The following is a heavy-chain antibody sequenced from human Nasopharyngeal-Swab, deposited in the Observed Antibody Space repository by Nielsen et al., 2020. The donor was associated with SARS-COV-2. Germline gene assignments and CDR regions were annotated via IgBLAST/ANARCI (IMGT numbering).Heavy chain of an antibody. CDR3: ARASSGYDEWYFDL. CDR1: GFIFSNYA. J-gene: IGHJ2*01. CDR2: FSGSGGST. V-gene: IGHV3-23*01. Sequence: GGSLRLSCAASGFIFSNYAMSWVRQTPGKGLEWVSTFSGSGGSTYYADSVKGRFTISRDNSKNTLSLQMNSLRAEDTAVYYCARASSGYDEWYFDLWGRGTLVTVSS. D-gene: IGHD5-12*01.